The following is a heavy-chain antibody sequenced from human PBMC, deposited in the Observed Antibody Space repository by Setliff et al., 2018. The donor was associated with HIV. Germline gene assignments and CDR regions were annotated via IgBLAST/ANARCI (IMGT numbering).Heavy chain of an antibody. D-gene: IGHD3-10*01. V-gene: IGHV4-34*01. Sequence: PSETLSLTCAVYGGSFSGSYWSWIRQPPGKGLEWIGEINHSGSTNYSPSLKSRGTISVDTSKNQFSLKLTSVTAADTAVYYCARDRHSSGLGSYGPWGPGTLVTVSS. CDR1: GGSFSGSY. J-gene: IGHJ5*02. CDR3: ARDRHSSGLGSYGP. CDR2: INHSGST.